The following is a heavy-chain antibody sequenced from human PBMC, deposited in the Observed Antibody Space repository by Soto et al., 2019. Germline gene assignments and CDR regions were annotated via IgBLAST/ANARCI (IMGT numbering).Heavy chain of an antibody. Sequence: SETLSLTCAVYGGSFSGYYWSWIRQPPGKGLEWIGEINHSGSTNYNPSLKSRVTISVDTSKNQFSLKLSSVTAADTAVYHCARGFSYYGSGSLDYWGQGTLVTVSS. CDR3: ARGFSYYGSGSLDY. D-gene: IGHD3-10*01. J-gene: IGHJ4*02. CDR2: INHSGST. CDR1: GGSFSGYY. V-gene: IGHV4-34*01.